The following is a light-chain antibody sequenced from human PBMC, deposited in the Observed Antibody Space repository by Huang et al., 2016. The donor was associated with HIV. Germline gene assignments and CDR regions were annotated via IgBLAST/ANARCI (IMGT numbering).Light chain of an antibody. Sequence: EIVMTQSPATLSVSPGERATLSCRASQSVSSTLAWYQQKPGQAPRLLNYGASTRATGSPARFSGSGSGTEFTLTISSLQSEDFAVYYCQQYNNWPPTFGQGTKVEIK. CDR2: GAS. J-gene: IGKJ1*01. CDR3: QQYNNWPPT. CDR1: QSVSST. V-gene: IGKV3-15*01.